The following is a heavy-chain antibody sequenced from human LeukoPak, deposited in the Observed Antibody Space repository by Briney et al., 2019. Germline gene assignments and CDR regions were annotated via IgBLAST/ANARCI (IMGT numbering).Heavy chain of an antibody. V-gene: IGHV3-33*01. D-gene: IGHD5-18*01. CDR1: GFTFSNFG. J-gene: IGHJ6*02. CDR3: ARDQLPSRGYSYGYSYYYYGMDV. CDR2: IWYDGSSK. Sequence: GGSLRLSCAASGFTFSNFGMYWVRQAPGKGLEWVAVIWYDGSSKFYADSVKGRFTISRDNSKNTLYLQMDSLRAEDTAVYYCARDQLPSRGYSYGYSYYYYGMDVWGQGTTVTVSS.